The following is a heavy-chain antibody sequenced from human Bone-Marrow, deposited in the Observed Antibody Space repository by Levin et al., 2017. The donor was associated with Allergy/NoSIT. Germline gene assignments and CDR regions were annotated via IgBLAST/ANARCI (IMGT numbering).Heavy chain of an antibody. CDR3: ARDDFGYYDFWSGPGPDP. D-gene: IGHD3-3*01. CDR2: IIAYNGNT. V-gene: IGHV1-18*01. Sequence: ASVKVSCKASGYTFTSYGISWVRQAPGHGLEWMGWIIAYNGNTNYAQKLQGRVTMTTDTSTSTAYMELRSLRSDDTAVYYCARDDFGYYDFWSGPGPDPWGQGTLVTVSS. J-gene: IGHJ5*02. CDR1: GYTFTSYG.